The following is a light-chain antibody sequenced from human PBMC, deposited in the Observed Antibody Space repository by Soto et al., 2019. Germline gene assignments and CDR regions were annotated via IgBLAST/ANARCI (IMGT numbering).Light chain of an antibody. CDR1: QSISSW. Sequence: DIQMTQSPSTLSASVGDRVTITCRASQSISSWLAWYQQKPGKAPKLLIYDASSLDSGVPSRFSGSRSGTEFTLTISSLQPDDLATYYCQQYKAYPRPFGPGTKVEIK. V-gene: IGKV1-5*01. CDR2: DAS. J-gene: IGKJ1*01. CDR3: QQYKAYPRP.